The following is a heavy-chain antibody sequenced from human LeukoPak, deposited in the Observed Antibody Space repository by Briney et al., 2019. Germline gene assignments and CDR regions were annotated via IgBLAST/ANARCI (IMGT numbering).Heavy chain of an antibody. Sequence: SETLSLTCTVSGGSISSSSYYWGWIRQPPGKGLEWIGSIYYSGSTYYNPSLKSRVTISVDTSKNQFSLKLSSVTAADTAVYYCARGRDIVVVVAATHGMDVWGQGTTVTVSS. V-gene: IGHV4-39*07. CDR3: ARGRDIVVVVAATHGMDV. J-gene: IGHJ6*02. CDR1: GGSISSSSYY. D-gene: IGHD2-15*01. CDR2: IYYSGST.